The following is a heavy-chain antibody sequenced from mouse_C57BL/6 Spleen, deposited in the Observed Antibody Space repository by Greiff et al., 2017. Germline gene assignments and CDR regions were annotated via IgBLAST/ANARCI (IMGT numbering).Heavy chain of an antibody. CDR2: INPNNGGT. V-gene: IGHV1-18*01. CDR3: ARLIYYDYGGAMDY. D-gene: IGHD2-4*01. Sequence: DVQLQESGPELVKPGASVKIPCKASGYTFTDYNMDWVKQSHGKSLEWIGDINPNNGGTIYNQKFKGKATLTVDKSSSTAYMELRSLTSEDTAVYYCARLIYYDYGGAMDYWGQGTSVTVSS. CDR1: GYTFTDYN. J-gene: IGHJ4*01.